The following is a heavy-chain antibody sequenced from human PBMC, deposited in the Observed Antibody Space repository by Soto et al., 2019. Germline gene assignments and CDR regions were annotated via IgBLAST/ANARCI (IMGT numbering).Heavy chain of an antibody. D-gene: IGHD1-26*01. CDR2: ISSNGGST. J-gene: IGHJ4*02. V-gene: IGHV3-64D*09. CDR3: FSGSYSDFDY. Sequence: GGSLRLSCAASGFTFSSYWMSWVRQAPGKGLEYVSAISSNGGSTYYADSVKGRFTISRDNSKNTLYLQMSSLRAEDTAVYYCFSGSYSDFDYWGQGTLVTVSS. CDR1: GFTFSSYW.